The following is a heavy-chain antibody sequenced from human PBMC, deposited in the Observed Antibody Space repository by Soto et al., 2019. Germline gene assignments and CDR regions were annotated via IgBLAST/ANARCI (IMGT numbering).Heavy chain of an antibody. J-gene: IGHJ6*02. D-gene: IGHD3-22*01. CDR2: IYPGDSDT. Sequence: GESLKISCKVSGYSFTSYWIGWVRQMPGKGLEWMGIIYPGDSDTRYSPSFQGQVTISADKSISTAYLQWSSLKASDTAMYYCARGADYYDSSGYYSGDYYYGMDVWGQGTTVTSP. CDR1: GYSFTSYW. CDR3: ARGADYYDSSGYYSGDYYYGMDV. V-gene: IGHV5-51*01.